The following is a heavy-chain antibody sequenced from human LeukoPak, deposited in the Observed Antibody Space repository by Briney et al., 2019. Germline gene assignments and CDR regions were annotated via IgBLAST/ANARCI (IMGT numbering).Heavy chain of an antibody. D-gene: IGHD3-10*01. CDR1: GYTFTTYY. V-gene: IGHV1-46*01. CDR3: AKPNNYGSESYYNSFQH. Sequence: GASVKVSCKASGYTFTTYYMHWVRQAPGQGLEWMGIINPSGGTTNYAQKFQGRVTMTRDTSTTTVYMELSSLRSEDTAVYYCAKPNNYGSESYYNSFQHWGQGTLVTVSS. CDR2: INPSGGTT. J-gene: IGHJ1*01.